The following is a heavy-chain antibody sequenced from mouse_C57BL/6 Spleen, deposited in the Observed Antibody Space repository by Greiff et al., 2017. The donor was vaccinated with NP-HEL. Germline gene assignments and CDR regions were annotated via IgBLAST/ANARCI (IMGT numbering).Heavy chain of an antibody. J-gene: IGHJ2*01. D-gene: IGHD1-1*01. V-gene: IGHV1-76*01. Sequence: QVQLQQSGAELVRPGASVKLSCKASGYTFTDYYINWVKQRPGQGLEWIARIYPGSGNTYYNEKFKGKATLTAEKSSSTAYMQLSSLTSEDSAVYFCARSGSRYYFDYWGQGTTLTVSS. CDR1: GYTFTDYY. CDR3: ARSGSRYYFDY. CDR2: IYPGSGNT.